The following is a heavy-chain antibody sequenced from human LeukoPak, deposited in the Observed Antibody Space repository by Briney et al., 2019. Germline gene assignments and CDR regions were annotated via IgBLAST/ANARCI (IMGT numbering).Heavy chain of an antibody. Sequence: PSETLSLTCAVYGGSFRGYYWSWIRQPPGKGLEWIGEINHSGSTNYNPSLKSRVTISVDTSKNQFSLKLSSVTAADTAVYDCARGPLYCSSTSCYSWFDPWGQGTLVTVSS. CDR1: GGSFRGYY. CDR3: ARGPLYCSSTSCYSWFDP. D-gene: IGHD2-2*01. CDR2: INHSGST. J-gene: IGHJ5*02. V-gene: IGHV4-34*01.